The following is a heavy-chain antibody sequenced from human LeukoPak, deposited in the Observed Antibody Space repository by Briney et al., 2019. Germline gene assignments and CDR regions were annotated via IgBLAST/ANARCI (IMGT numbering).Heavy chain of an antibody. CDR1: GFTFTSYA. CDR2: ISGSGGST. V-gene: IGHV3-23*01. Sequence: GWSLRLSCAASGFTFTSYAMSWVRQAPGMGLEWVSAISGSGGSTDYADSVKGRFTISRDNSKNTLYLEMYSLRAEDTAAYYCARKYYYHSSGFYLDVLDFWGQGTMVTVSS. J-gene: IGHJ3*01. CDR3: ARKYYYHSSGFYLDVLDF. D-gene: IGHD3-22*01.